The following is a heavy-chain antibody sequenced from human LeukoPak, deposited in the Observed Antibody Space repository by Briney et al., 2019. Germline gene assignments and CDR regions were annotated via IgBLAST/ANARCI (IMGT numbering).Heavy chain of an antibody. J-gene: IGHJ5*02. V-gene: IGHV3-48*03. CDR1: GFTFSSYE. D-gene: IGHD3/OR15-3a*01. CDR3: ARGSPRTWFDP. CDR2: ISSSGSTI. Sequence: PGGSLRLSCAASGFTFSSYEMNWVRQAPGKGLEWVSYISSSGSTIYYADSVKGRFTISRDNAKNSLYLQMNSLRAEDTAVYYCARGSPRTWFDPWGQGTLVTVSS.